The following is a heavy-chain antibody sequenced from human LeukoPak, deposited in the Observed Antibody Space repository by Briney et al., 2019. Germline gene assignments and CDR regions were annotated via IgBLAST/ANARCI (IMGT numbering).Heavy chain of an antibody. V-gene: IGHV5-51*01. Sequence: GESLKISCKGSGYSFTSYWIGWVRQMPGKGLEWMGIIYPGDSDTRYSASFQGQVTISADKSTSTAYLQWSSLKASDTAMYYCARLGRYSSDWFDPWGQGTPVTVSS. J-gene: IGHJ5*02. CDR3: ARLGRYSSDWFDP. D-gene: IGHD6-19*01. CDR1: GYSFTSYW. CDR2: IYPGDSDT.